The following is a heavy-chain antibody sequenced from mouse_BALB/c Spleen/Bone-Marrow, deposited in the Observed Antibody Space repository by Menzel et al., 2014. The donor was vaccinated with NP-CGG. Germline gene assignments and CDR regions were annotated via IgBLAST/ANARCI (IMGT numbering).Heavy chain of an antibody. CDR2: INPGSGST. D-gene: IGHD2-3*01. CDR1: GYAFTDYL. J-gene: IGHJ2*01. V-gene: IGHV1-54*01. Sequence: QVQLKQSGAELVRPGTSVKVSCKASGYAFTDYLMEWLKQRPGQGLEWIGVINPGSGSTNYNEKFKDKATLTADKSSSTDYMQLSSLTSDDSAVYFCARYDGYFDYWGQGTILTVSS. CDR3: ARYDGYFDY.